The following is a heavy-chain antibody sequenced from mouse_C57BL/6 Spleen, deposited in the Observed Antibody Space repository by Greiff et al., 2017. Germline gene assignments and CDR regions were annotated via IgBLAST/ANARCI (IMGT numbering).Heavy chain of an antibody. J-gene: IGHJ4*01. CDR3: TNYGSSSYAMDY. D-gene: IGHD1-1*01. CDR1: GYTFTSYW. CDR2: ISPGNSDT. Sequence: VLLKESGTVLARPGASVMMSCKTSGYTFTSYWMHRVKQRPGQGLAWIGAISPGNSDTSYNQKFKGKAKLTAVTSASTAYMELSSLTNEDSAVYYCTNYGSSSYAMDYWGQGTSVTVSS. V-gene: IGHV1-5*01.